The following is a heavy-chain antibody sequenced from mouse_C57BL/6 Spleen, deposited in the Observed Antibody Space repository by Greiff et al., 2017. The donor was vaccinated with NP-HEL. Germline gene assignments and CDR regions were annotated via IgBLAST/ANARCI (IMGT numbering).Heavy chain of an antibody. Sequence: QVQLQQPGAELVMPGASVKLSCKASGYTFTSYWMHWVKQRPGQGLEWIGEIDPSDSYTNYNQKFKGKSTLTVDKSSSTAYMQLSSLTSEDSAVYYCERSPTTEAMDYWGQGTSVTVSS. J-gene: IGHJ4*01. CDR2: IDPSDSYT. CDR1: GYTFTSYW. V-gene: IGHV1-69*01. CDR3: ERSPTTEAMDY. D-gene: IGHD2-10*01.